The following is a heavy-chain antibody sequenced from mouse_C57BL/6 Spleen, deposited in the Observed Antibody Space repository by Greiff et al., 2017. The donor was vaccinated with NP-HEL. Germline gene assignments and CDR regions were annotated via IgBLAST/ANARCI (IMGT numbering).Heavy chain of an antibody. Sequence: VQLKQSGPELVKPGASVKISCKASGYSFTGYYMNWVKQSPEKSLEWIGEINPSTGGTTYNQKFKAKATLTVDKSSSTAYMQLKSLTSEDSAVYYCARGAQARIAMDYWGQGTSVTVSS. CDR3: ARGAQARIAMDY. D-gene: IGHD3-2*02. CDR2: INPSTGGT. J-gene: IGHJ4*01. CDR1: GYSFTGYY. V-gene: IGHV1-42*01.